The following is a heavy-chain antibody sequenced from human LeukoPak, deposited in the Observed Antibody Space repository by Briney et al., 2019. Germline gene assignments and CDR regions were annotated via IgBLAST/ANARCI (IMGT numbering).Heavy chain of an antibody. CDR3: ARDGTSIVGSLDY. V-gene: IGHV3-7*05. J-gene: IGHJ4*02. D-gene: IGHD1-26*01. CDR1: GFXFRDYW. CDR2: IKQDGSEK. Sequence: PGGSLRLSCAASGFXFRDYWINWVRQAPGKGLEWVASIKQDGSEKYYVDSVKGRFTISRDNAKNSLYLQMNSLRAEDTAVYYCARDGTSIVGSLDYWGQGTLVTVSS.